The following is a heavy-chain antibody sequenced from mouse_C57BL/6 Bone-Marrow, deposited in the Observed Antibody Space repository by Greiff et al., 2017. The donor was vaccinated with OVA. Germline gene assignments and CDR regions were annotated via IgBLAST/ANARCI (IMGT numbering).Heavy chain of an antibody. V-gene: IGHV5-9*01. CDR3: ARHPYSNRFAY. CDR2: ISGGGGNT. CDR1: GFTFSSYT. Sequence: EVQVVESGGGLVKPGGSLKLSCAASGFTFSSYTMSWVRQTPEKRLEWVATISGGGGNTYYPDSVKGRFTISRDNAKNTLYLQMSSLRSEDTALYYCARHPYSNRFAYWGQGTLVTVSA. D-gene: IGHD2-5*01. J-gene: IGHJ3*01.